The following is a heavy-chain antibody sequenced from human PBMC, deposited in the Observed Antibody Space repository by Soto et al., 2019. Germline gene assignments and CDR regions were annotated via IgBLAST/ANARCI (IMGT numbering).Heavy chain of an antibody. CDR2: IHYSGTT. CDR3: ARYNSYAIDY. Sequence: PSETLSLTCTVSGTSISSYYWSWIRQPPGKGLEWIANIHYSGTTNYNPSLASRVTLSVDTSRNQFSLKMTSVTAADRAMYFCARYNSYAIDYWGRGTLVTVSS. CDR1: GTSISSYY. J-gene: IGHJ4*02. D-gene: IGHD2-8*01. V-gene: IGHV4-59*01.